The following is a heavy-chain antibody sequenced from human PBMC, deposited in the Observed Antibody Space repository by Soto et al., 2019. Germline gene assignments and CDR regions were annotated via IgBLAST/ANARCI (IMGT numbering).Heavy chain of an antibody. CDR1: GGTFSSYA. J-gene: IGHJ4*02. Sequence: QVQLVQSGAEVKNPGSSVKVSCKASGGTFSSYAISWVRQAPGQGLEWMGGIIPIFGTANYAQKFQGRVTITADESTSTAYMELSSLRSEDTAVYYCARAGSAAAGLYYDYWGQGTLVTVSS. CDR3: ARAGSAAAGLYYDY. V-gene: IGHV1-69*01. D-gene: IGHD6-13*01. CDR2: IIPIFGTA.